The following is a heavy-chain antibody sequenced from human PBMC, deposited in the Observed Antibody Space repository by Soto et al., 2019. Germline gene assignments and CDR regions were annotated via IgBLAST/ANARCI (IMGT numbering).Heavy chain of an antibody. V-gene: IGHV4-59*01. CDR2: IYYSGST. J-gene: IGHJ4*02. CDR3: ARWGDYVWGSYRAYFDD. CDR1: GGSISSYY. D-gene: IGHD3-16*02. Sequence: SETLSLTCTVSGGSISSYYWSWIRQPPGKGLEWIGYIYYSGSTNYNPSLKSRVTISVDTSKNQFSLKLSSVTAADTAVYYCARWGDYVWGSYRAYFDDWGQGTMATVS.